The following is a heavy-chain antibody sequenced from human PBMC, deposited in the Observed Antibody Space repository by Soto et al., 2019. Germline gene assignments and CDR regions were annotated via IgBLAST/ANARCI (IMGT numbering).Heavy chain of an antibody. Sequence: QVQLQELGPGLVKPSGTLSLTCAVSGGSISSSNWWSWVRQPPGKGLEWIGEIYHSGSTNYNPSLKRRVTISVDKSKNQFALKLSSVTAADTAVYYCARDDSSGSWFDPWGQGTLVTVSS. D-gene: IGHD6-19*01. V-gene: IGHV4-4*02. J-gene: IGHJ5*02. CDR2: IYHSGST. CDR3: ARDDSSGSWFDP. CDR1: GGSISSSNW.